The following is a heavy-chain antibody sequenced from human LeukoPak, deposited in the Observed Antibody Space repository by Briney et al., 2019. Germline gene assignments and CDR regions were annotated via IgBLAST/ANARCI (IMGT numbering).Heavy chain of an antibody. D-gene: IGHD3-10*01. CDR2: IWYDGSNK. CDR3: ARGRVLLWFGELYKVDY. V-gene: IGHV3-33*01. CDR1: GFTFSSYG. Sequence: PGRSLRLSCAASGFTFSSYGMHWVRQAPGKGLEWVAVIWYDGSNKYYADSMKGRFTISRDNSKNTLYLQMNSLRAEDTAVYYCARGRVLLWFGELYKVDYWGQGTLVTVSS. J-gene: IGHJ4*02.